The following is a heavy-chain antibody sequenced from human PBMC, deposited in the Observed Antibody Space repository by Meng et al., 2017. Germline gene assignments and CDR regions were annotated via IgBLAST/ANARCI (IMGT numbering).Heavy chain of an antibody. CDR1: GFTFSDYY. CDR3: ATEWIRASGYFDL. Sequence: QVERVGSGGGLFKPGGSLSCSCAASGFTFSDYYMSWIRQAPGKGLEWVSYISSSGSTIYYADSVKGRFTIFRDNAKNSLYLQMNSLRAEDTAVYYCATEWIRASGYFDLWGRGTLVTVSS. V-gene: IGHV3-11*01. CDR2: ISSSGSTI. J-gene: IGHJ2*01. D-gene: IGHD5-18*01.